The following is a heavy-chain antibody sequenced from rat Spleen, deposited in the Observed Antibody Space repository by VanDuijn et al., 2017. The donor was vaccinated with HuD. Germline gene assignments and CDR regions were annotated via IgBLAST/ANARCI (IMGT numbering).Heavy chain of an antibody. J-gene: IGHJ1*01. D-gene: IGHD4-6*01. Sequence: EVQLVESGGGLVQPGRSLKLSCAASGFTFSNYGMAWVRQAPTKGLEWVATISYDGSSTYYRDSVKGRFTISRDNAKSTLYLQMDSLRSEDTATYYCARRTFGYVYYFDFGGPGTMVTVSS. V-gene: IGHV5-29*01. CDR2: ISYDGSST. CDR3: ARRTFGYVYYFDF. CDR1: GFTFSNYG.